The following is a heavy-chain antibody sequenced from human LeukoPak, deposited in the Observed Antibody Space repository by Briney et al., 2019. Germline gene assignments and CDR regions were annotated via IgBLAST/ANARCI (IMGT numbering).Heavy chain of an antibody. CDR1: GGSINNYY. D-gene: IGHD3-10*01. CDR3: ARHNARLRGWIGEVDF. Sequence: SETLSLTCSVSGGSINNYYGRWIRQPPGKGLEWIAYIYYSGSTNYNPSLKRRVTISVDTSKNQFSLMLSSVTAADTAVYYCARHNARLRGWIGEVDFWGQGALVTVSS. CDR2: IYYSGST. J-gene: IGHJ4*02. V-gene: IGHV4-59*08.